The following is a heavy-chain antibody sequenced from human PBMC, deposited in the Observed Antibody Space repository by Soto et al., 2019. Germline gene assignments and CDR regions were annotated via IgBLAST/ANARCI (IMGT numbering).Heavy chain of an antibody. CDR2: ISGSGGST. Sequence: EVQLLESGGGLVQPGGSLRLSCAASGFTFSSYAMSWVRQAPGKGLEWVSAISGSGGSTYYADSVKGRFTISRDNSKTTLYLQMNSLRAEDTAVYYCAKDWGYSSSWYEDYWGQGTLVTVSS. J-gene: IGHJ4*02. CDR3: AKDWGYSSSWYEDY. CDR1: GFTFSSYA. D-gene: IGHD6-13*01. V-gene: IGHV3-23*01.